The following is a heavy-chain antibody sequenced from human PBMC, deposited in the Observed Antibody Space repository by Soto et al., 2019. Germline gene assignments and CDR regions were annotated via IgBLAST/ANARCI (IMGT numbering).Heavy chain of an antibody. V-gene: IGHV1-69*13. J-gene: IGHJ6*02. CDR3: ARGSSIAARSSYYYYGMDV. CDR2: IIPIFGTA. D-gene: IGHD6-6*01. CDR1: GGTFSSYA. Sequence: RASVKVSCKASGGTFSSYAISWVRQTPGQGLEWMGGIIPIFGTANYAQKFQGRVTITADESTSTAYMELSSLRSEDTAVYYCARGSSIAARSSYYYYGMDVWGQGTTVTVSS.